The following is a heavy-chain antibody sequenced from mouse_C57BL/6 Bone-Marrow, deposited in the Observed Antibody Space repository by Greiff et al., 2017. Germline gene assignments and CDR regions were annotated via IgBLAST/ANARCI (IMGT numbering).Heavy chain of an antibody. Sequence: QVTLKVSGAELAKPGASVKLSCKASGYTFTSYWMHWVKQRPGQGLEWIGYINPSRGYTKYNQKFKDKATLTADKSSSTAYMQLSSLTYEDSAVYYCARARWLLLWFAYWGQGTLVTVSA. CDR1: GYTFTSYW. CDR3: ARARWLLLWFAY. J-gene: IGHJ3*01. V-gene: IGHV1-7*01. CDR2: INPSRGYT. D-gene: IGHD2-3*01.